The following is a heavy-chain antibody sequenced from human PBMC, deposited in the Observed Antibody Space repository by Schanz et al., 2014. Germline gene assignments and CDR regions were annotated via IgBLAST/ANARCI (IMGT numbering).Heavy chain of an antibody. J-gene: IGHJ3*01. Sequence: QVQLQESGPGLVKPSETLSLTCTVSSYSISSAYYWGWIRQPPGKGLEWIGTIYHSGTTNYNPSRESRVPISVDKSKNQFSLILSSMTAADTAVYYCTRSTLWSYDVWGRGTMVIVSS. CDR1: SYSISSAYY. D-gene: IGHD2-21*01. CDR2: IYHSGTT. V-gene: IGHV4-38-2*02. CDR3: TRSTLWSYDV.